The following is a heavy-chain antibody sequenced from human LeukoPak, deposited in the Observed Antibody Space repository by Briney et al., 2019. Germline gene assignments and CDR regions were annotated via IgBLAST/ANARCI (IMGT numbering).Heavy chain of an antibody. CDR2: ISYDGSNK. CDR1: GFTFSNYG. Sequence: PGRSLRLSCAASGFTFSNYGMRWVRQAPGKGLEWVAGISYDGSNKYYADSVKGRFTISRDNSKNTLYLQMNSLRAEDTAVYYCAKEAYDSGSYSYGMDVWGQGTTVTVSS. J-gene: IGHJ6*02. D-gene: IGHD3-10*01. CDR3: AKEAYDSGSYSYGMDV. V-gene: IGHV3-30*18.